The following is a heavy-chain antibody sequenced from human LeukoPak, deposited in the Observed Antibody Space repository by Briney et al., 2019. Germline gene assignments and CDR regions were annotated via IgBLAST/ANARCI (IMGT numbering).Heavy chain of an antibody. D-gene: IGHD6-19*01. CDR2: INHSGST. CDR3: ARDRVAVAGVYYFDY. J-gene: IGHJ4*02. Sequence: SETLSLICAVYGGSFSGYYWSWIRQPPGKGLEWIGEINHSGSTNYNPSLKSRVTISVDTSKNQFSLKLSSVTAADTAVYYCARDRVAVAGVYYFDYWGQGTLVTVSS. V-gene: IGHV4-34*01. CDR1: GGSFSGYY.